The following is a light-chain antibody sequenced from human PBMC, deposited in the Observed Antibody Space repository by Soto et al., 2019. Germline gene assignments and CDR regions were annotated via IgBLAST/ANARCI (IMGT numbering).Light chain of an antibody. CDR1: QSVTTR. J-gene: IGKJ5*01. CDR3: QQYNNWPFS. CDR2: GAS. Sequence: IVLTQSPGTLSLSPGERVTLSCRASQSVTTRLACYQHKPGQAPTLLMSGASNRASGVPVRFSGSGSGTDFTLTITRLEPEDFALYFCQQYNNWPFSFGPGTRLEIK. V-gene: IGKV3-11*01.